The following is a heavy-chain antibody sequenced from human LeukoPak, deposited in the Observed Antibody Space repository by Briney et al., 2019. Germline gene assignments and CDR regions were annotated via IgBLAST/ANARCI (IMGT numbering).Heavy chain of an antibody. CDR2: ISAYNGNT. V-gene: IGHV1-18*01. CDR3: AREPLLWFGELYPNWFDP. Sequence: ASVKVSCKASGYAFASYGISWVRQAPGQGLEWMGWISAYNGNTNYAQKLQGRVTMTTDTSTSTAYMELRSLRSDDTAVYYCAREPLLWFGELYPNWFDPWGQGTLVTVSS. D-gene: IGHD3-10*01. CDR1: GYAFASYG. J-gene: IGHJ5*02.